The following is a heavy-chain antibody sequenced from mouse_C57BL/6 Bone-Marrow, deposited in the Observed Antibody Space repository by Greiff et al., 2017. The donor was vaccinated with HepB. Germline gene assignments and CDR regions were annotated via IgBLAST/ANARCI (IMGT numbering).Heavy chain of an antibody. CDR1: GYSFTGYY. Sequence: EVQRVESGPELVKPGASVKISCKASGYSFTGYYMNWVKQSPEKSLEWIGEINPSTGGTTYNQKFKAKATLTVDKSSSTAYMQLKSLTSEDSAVYYCARLLLRFGAMDYWGQGTSVTVSS. V-gene: IGHV1-42*01. CDR2: INPSTGGT. D-gene: IGHD2-4*01. J-gene: IGHJ4*01. CDR3: ARLLLRFGAMDY.